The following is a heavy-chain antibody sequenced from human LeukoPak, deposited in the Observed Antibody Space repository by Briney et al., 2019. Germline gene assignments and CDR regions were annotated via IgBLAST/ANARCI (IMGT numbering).Heavy chain of an antibody. CDR3: ARADTVTVYYFAY. CDR2: INPNSGGT. J-gene: IGHJ4*02. Sequence: ASVKVSCKASGYTFTGYYMHWVRQAPGQGLEWMGRINPNSGGTNYAQKFQGRVTMTRDTSISTAYMELSRLRSDDTAVYYCARADTVTVYYFAYGGQGTLVTVSS. V-gene: IGHV1-2*06. CDR1: GYTFTGYY. D-gene: IGHD4-11*01.